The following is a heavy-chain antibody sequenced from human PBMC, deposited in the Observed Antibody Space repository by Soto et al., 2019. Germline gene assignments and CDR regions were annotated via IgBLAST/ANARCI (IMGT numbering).Heavy chain of an antibody. Sequence: SVKVSCKASGGTFSSYAISWVRQAPGQGLEWMGGIIPIFGTANYAQKFQGRVTITADESTSTAYMELSSLRSEDTAVYYCARERVTVTGRDWFDPWGQGTLVTVSS. CDR3: ARERVTVTGRDWFDP. D-gene: IGHD4-17*01. CDR2: IIPIFGTA. J-gene: IGHJ5*02. CDR1: GGTFSSYA. V-gene: IGHV1-69*13.